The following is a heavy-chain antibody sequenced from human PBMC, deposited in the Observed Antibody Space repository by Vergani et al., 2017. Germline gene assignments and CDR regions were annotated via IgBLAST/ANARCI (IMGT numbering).Heavy chain of an antibody. V-gene: IGHV1-2*02. D-gene: IGHD4-17*01. J-gene: IGHJ4*02. CDR3: ARVNYGDGGIDY. Sequence: QVQLVQSGAEVKKPGASVKVSCKASGYTFIHYYIHWVRQAPGQGLEWMGWINPDSGGTNYAQNFQGRVTMTRDTSISPTYMELSRLKSDDTAVYYCARVNYGDGGIDYWGQGTLVTVSA. CDR1: GYTFIHYY. CDR2: INPDSGGT.